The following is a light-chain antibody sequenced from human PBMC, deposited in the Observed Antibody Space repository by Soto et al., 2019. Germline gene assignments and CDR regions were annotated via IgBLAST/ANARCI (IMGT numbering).Light chain of an antibody. V-gene: IGLV2-14*01. J-gene: IGLJ1*01. Sequence: QSALTQPASVSGSPGQSITISCTGTSSDVGGYNYVSWYQQHPGKAPKLMIYEVSNRPSGVSNRFSGSKSGNTASLTISGLQAEDEADYYCSSYTSSSTSCVFGTGTKVNVL. CDR3: SSYTSSSTSCV. CDR2: EVS. CDR1: SSDVGGYNY.